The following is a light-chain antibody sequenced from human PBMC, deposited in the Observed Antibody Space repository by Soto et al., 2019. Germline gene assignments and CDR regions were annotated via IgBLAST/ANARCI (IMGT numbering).Light chain of an antibody. CDR1: QSVSGN. J-gene: IGKJ4*01. CDR2: ASS. Sequence: EIVMTQSPATLSVSPGERITLSCRASQSVSGNLAWYQQKPGQAPRLLISASSLRATSIPARFSGSGSGTDFTLTISSLQSEDFAVYYCQQYNKWPPLTFGGGTKVEI. CDR3: QQYNKWPPLT. V-gene: IGKV3-15*01.